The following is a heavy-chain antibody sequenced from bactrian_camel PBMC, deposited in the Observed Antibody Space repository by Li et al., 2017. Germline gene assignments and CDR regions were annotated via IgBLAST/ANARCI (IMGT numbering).Heavy chain of an antibody. J-gene: IGHJ6*01. CDR3: AAQAYYNRGYLPGCGGSFGY. CDR1: GYIFSTCA. CDR2: ISSDGTT. D-gene: IGHD2*01. Sequence: VQLVESGGGSVQAGGSLKLSCVASGYIFSTCAMAWYRQASGKERELVSTISSDGTTTYADSVKGRFTISRDDPKKTLYLQMNSLKTEDTAVYYCAAQAYYNRGYLPGCGGSFGYWGQGTQVTVS. V-gene: IGHV3S53*01.